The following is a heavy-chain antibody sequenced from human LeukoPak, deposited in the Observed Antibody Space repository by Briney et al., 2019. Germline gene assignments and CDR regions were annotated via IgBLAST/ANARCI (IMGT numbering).Heavy chain of an antibody. CDR3: ARDRGIVVVPAATINGFNP. CDR1: GFIFDNYA. V-gene: IGHV3-48*03. J-gene: IGHJ5*02. D-gene: IGHD2-2*01. Sequence: DPGGSLRLSCAASGFIFDNYAVGWVRQAPGKGLEWVSYISSSGSTIYYADSVKGRFTISRDNAKNSLYLQMNSLRAEDTAVYYCARDRGIVVVPAATINGFNPWGQGTLVTVSS. CDR2: ISSSGSTI.